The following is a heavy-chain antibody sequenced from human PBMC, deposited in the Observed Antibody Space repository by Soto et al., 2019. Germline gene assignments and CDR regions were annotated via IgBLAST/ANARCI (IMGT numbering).Heavy chain of an antibody. J-gene: IGHJ4*02. Sequence: PSETLSLTCAVSGYSISLGYYWGWIRQPPGKGLEWIGSIYHSGNTYYNPSLRSRVSMSIDTSKDQFSLKLKSVTAADTALYFCARQRTSVVTQAYFDVWGPGSLVTVSS. D-gene: IGHD2-21*02. CDR1: GYSISLGYY. CDR3: ARQRTSVVTQAYFDV. CDR2: IYHSGNT. V-gene: IGHV4-38-2*01.